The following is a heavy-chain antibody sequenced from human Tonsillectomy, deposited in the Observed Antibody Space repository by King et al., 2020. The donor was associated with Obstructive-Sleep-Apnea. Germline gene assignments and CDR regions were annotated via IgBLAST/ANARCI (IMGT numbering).Heavy chain of an antibody. V-gene: IGHV3-21*01. J-gene: IGHJ4*02. D-gene: IGHD6-13*01. CDR3: ATALAAAAPFDS. Sequence: VQLVESGGGLVKPGGSLRLSCAASGFTFSSYNMNWVRQAPGKGLEWVSSISSSSGYIYYADSVKGRFSISRDNAKNSLYLQMNSLRVEDTAGYYFATALAAAAPFDSWGQGTLVTVSS. CDR1: GFTFSSYN. CDR2: ISSSSGYI.